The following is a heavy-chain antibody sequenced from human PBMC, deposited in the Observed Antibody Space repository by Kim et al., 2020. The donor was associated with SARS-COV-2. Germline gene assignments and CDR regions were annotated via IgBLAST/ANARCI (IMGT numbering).Heavy chain of an antibody. D-gene: IGHD4-17*01. J-gene: IGHJ4*02. CDR1: GFTFSSYG. CDR2: IWYDGSNK. V-gene: IGHV3-33*08. CDR3: ARDPGGTYGDYGGYFDY. Sequence: GGSLRLSCAASGFTFSSYGMHWVRQAPGKGLEWVAVIWYDGSNKYYADSVKGRFTISRDNSKNTLYLQMNSLRAEDTAVYYCARDPGGTYGDYGGYFDYWGQGTLVTVSS.